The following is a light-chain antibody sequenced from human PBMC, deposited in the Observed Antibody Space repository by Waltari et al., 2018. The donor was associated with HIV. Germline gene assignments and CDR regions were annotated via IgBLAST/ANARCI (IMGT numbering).Light chain of an antibody. CDR2: LAS. CDR1: QSVLASSANQHY. V-gene: IGKV4-1*01. J-gene: IGKJ4*01. CDR3: QQSFLTPFT. Sequence: DIVMTQSPDSLAGSLGERATINCTSSQSVLASSANQHYLAWYQQRPGQPPTLLIYLASSRDSGVPDRFSGSGSGTDFALTISSLQAEDVAVYYCQQSFLTPFTFGGGTKVEIK.